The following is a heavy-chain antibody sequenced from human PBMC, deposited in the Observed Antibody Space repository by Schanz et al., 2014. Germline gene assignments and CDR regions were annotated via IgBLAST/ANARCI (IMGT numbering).Heavy chain of an antibody. CDR3: ARDKSGTYYTFDL. D-gene: IGHD1-26*01. CDR2: ISSGGTTT. V-gene: IGHV3-11*01. CDR1: GFIFSDYY. Sequence: QVQLVESGGGLVKPGGSLRLSCAASGFIFSDYYMAWIRQAPGKGPEYVSYISSGGTTTYHSDSVKGRFTISRDNSKNTLYLQMNSLRAEDTAVYYCARDKSGTYYTFDLWGPGTQVTVSS. J-gene: IGHJ4*02.